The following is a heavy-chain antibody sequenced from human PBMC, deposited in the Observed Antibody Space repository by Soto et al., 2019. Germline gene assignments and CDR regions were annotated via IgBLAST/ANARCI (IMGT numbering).Heavy chain of an antibody. CDR2: IIPLFSKT. Sequence: ASVKVSCKASGGTFNNFAISWVRQAPGQGLEWMGGIIPLFSKTNSAQKFQGWVTMTRDRSISTVYMELTRLRSDDTAVYFCARGHSTDCSNGVCSFFYNHEMDVWGQGTTVTVS. CDR1: GGTFNNFA. V-gene: IGHV1-69*05. CDR3: ARGHSTDCSNGVCSFFYNHEMDV. D-gene: IGHD2-8*01. J-gene: IGHJ6*02.